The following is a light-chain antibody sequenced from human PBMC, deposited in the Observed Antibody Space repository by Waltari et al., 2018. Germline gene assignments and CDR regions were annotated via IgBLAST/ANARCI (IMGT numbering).Light chain of an antibody. CDR3: VLYMGSAIWV. J-gene: IGLJ3*02. V-gene: IGLV8-61*01. CDR1: SCSVYTNQY. CDR2: STN. Sequence: QTVVTQEPSFSVSPGGTVTLSCGLSSCSVYTNQYPSWYQQTPGQAPRTLIYSTNIRSSGVPDRFSGSILANKAALTITGAQADDECDYYCVLYMGSAIWVFGGGTKLTVL.